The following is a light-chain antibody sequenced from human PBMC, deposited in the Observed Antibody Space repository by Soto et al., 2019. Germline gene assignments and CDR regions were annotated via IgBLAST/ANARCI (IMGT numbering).Light chain of an antibody. V-gene: IGLV2-14*01. Sequence: QSALTQPASVSGSPGQTIAISCTGSSSDVGGYNYVSWYQQHPGKAPKLMIYEVSNRPSGVSNRFSASKSGNTASLTIFGLQAEDEADYYCSSYTSSSTQVLGGGTKVTVL. CDR3: SSYTSSSTQV. CDR1: SSDVGGYNY. J-gene: IGLJ3*02. CDR2: EVS.